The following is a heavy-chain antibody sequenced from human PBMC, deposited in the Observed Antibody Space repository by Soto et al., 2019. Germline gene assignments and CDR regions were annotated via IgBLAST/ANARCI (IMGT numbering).Heavy chain of an antibody. CDR2: ISYDGSNK. Sequence: QVQLVESGGGVVQPGRSLRLSCAASGFTFSSYGMHWVRQAPGKGLEWVAVISYDGSNKYYADSVKGRFTISRDNSKNTLYLQMNSLRAEDTAVYYGAGDMASGIADIWGQGTMVTVSS. V-gene: IGHV3-30*03. J-gene: IGHJ3*02. CDR1: GFTFSSYG. CDR3: AGDMASGIADI. D-gene: IGHD3-10*01.